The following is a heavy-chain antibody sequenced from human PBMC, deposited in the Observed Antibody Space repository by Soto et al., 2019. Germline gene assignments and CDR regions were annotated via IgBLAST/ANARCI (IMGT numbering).Heavy chain of an antibody. CDR1: GFTFSSYG. J-gene: IGHJ6*02. V-gene: IGHV3-30*03. CDR2: XXXXGSNK. Sequence: QVQLVESGGGVVQPGRSLRLSGPASGFTFSSYGMHWVRQAPGKGLXWVXXXXXXGSNKYYADSVKGRFTISRDNSKNTLXXXMXXXXXXXXXXXXXXXXXXXXXXXXXXXXXXYGXDVWGQGTTVTVSS. CDR3: XXXXXXXXXXXXXXXXXYGXDV.